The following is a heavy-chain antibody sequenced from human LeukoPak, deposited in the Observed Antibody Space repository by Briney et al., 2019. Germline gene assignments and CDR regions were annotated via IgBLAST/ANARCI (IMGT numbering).Heavy chain of an antibody. V-gene: IGHV3-66*01. CDR3: ATDYYYGSGSFFT. J-gene: IGHJ5*02. D-gene: IGHD3-10*01. CDR1: GFTVSSSY. Sequence: GGSLRLSCVASGFTVSSSYMSWVRQAPGKGLEWVSVIYSGGGTFYADSVKGRFTISRDNSKNTLYLQMNSLRAEDTAVYYCATDYYYGSGSFFTWGQGTLVTVSS. CDR2: IYSGGGT.